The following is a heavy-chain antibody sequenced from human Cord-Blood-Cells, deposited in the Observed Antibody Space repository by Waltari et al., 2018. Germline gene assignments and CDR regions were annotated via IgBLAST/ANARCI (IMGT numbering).Heavy chain of an antibody. D-gene: IGHD6-6*01. J-gene: IGHJ4*02. V-gene: IGHV3-53*01. CDR3: ARGIGMYSSSYFDY. CDR2: IYSGGST. Sequence: EVQLVESGGGLIQPGGSLRLSCAASGFTVSSNYMSWVRQAQGKGLEWVSVIYSGGSTYYADSVKGRFTISRDNSKNTLYLQMNSLRAEDTAVYYCARGIGMYSSSYFDYWGQGTLVTVSS. CDR1: GFTVSSNY.